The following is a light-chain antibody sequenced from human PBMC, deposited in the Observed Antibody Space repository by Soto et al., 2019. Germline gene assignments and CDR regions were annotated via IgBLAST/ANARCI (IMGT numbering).Light chain of an antibody. Sequence: DIQMTQSPSSLSASIGDRVTITCRASQDISHYLAWYQQKPGKVPKLLIYAASTLQSGVPSSFSGSGSGTEFTLTISSLQSEDVASYYCQRYGGTPYTFGPGTKVDIK. J-gene: IGKJ3*01. CDR1: QDISHY. V-gene: IGKV1-27*01. CDR2: AAS. CDR3: QRYGGTPYT.